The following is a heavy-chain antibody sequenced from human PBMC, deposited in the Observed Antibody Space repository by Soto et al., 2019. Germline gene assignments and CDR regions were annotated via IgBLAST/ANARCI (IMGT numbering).Heavy chain of an antibody. D-gene: IGHD1-1*01. CDR2: ISWNSGSI. Sequence: EVQLVESGGGLVQPGRSLRLSCAASGFTFDDYAMHWVRQAPGKGLEWVSGISWNSGSIGYADSVKGRFTISRDNAKNSLYLQMNRLRAEDTALYYCAKDAKLEPGHFDYWGQGTLVTVSS. CDR3: AKDAKLEPGHFDY. J-gene: IGHJ4*02. V-gene: IGHV3-9*01. CDR1: GFTFDDYA.